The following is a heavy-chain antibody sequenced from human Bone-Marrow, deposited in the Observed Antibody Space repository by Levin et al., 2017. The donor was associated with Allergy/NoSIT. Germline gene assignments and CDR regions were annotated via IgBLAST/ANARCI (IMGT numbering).Heavy chain of an antibody. Sequence: PGGSLRLSCAASGFTFDDYAMHWVRQAPGKGLEWVSRITWDSGSIDYTDSVKGRFTVSRDNAKTSLYLQMNSLRAEDTAFYYCAKGHVGAADAFDMWGRGTMVTVSS. CDR1: GFTFDDYA. V-gene: IGHV3-9*01. J-gene: IGHJ3*02. CDR3: AKGHVGAADAFDM. CDR2: ITWDSGSI. D-gene: IGHD2-15*01.